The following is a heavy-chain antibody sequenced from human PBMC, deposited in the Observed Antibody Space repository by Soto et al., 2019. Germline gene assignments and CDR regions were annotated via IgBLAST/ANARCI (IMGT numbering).Heavy chain of an antibody. D-gene: IGHD2-2*01. CDR2: IYYSGST. CDR1: GGSISSSSYY. CDR3: AREEVGVVPAVHDAFDI. V-gene: IGHV4-39*07. Sequence: SDTVSLTCTVSGGSISSSSYYWGWIRQPPGKGLEWIGSIYYSGSTYYNPSLKSRVTISVDTSKNQFSLKLSSVTAADTAVYYCAREEVGVVPAVHDAFDIWGQGTMVTVSS. J-gene: IGHJ3*02.